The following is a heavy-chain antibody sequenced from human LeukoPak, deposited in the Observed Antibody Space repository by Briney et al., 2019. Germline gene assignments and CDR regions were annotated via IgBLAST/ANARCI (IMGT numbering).Heavy chain of an antibody. CDR3: ARPNQYYFDY. Sequence: SETLSLTCAVYGGSFSGYYWSWIRQPPGKGLEWIGEINHSGSANYNPFLKSRVTISVDTSKNQFSLKVTSVTAADTAVYYCARPNQYYFDYWGQGTLVTVSS. CDR1: GGSFSGYY. CDR2: INHSGSA. J-gene: IGHJ4*02. V-gene: IGHV4-34*01. D-gene: IGHD1-14*01.